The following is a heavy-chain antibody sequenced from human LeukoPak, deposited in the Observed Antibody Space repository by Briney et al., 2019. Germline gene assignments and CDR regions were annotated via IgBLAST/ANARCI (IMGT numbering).Heavy chain of an antibody. Sequence: GGSLRLSCAASGFTFSSYWMHWVRQAPGKGLVWVSRINSDGSSTYYADSVKGRFTISRDNSKNTLYLQMNSLRAEDTAVYYCAKGPYYYDSSGYSTNRPFDYWGQGTLVTVSS. CDR2: INSDGSST. D-gene: IGHD3-22*01. CDR1: GFTFSSYW. J-gene: IGHJ4*02. V-gene: IGHV3-74*01. CDR3: AKGPYYYDSSGYSTNRPFDY.